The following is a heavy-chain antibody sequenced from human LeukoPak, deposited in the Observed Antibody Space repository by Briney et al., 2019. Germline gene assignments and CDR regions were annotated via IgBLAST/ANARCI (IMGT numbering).Heavy chain of an antibody. CDR1: GFTFSSYA. Sequence: GGSLRLSCAASGFTFSSYAMSWVRQAPGKGLEWVSAISGSGGSTYYADSVKGRFTISRGNSKNTLYLQMNSLRAEDTAVYYCAKEAPGTVVVVIQYYFDYWGQGTLVTVSS. CDR3: AKEAPGTVVVVIQYYFDY. CDR2: ISGSGGST. J-gene: IGHJ4*02. D-gene: IGHD3-22*01. V-gene: IGHV3-23*01.